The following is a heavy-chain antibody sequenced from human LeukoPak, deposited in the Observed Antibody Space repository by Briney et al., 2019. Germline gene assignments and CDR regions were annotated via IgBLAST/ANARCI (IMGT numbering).Heavy chain of an antibody. J-gene: IGHJ5*02. D-gene: IGHD6-13*01. CDR3: AKESSSNWFDP. Sequence: PGGSLRLSCAASGFTFSSYSMNWVRQAPGKGLEWVSSISRSSSYIYYADSVKGRFTISRDNAKNSLYLQMNSLRAEDTAVYYCAKESSSNWFDPWGQGTLVTVSS. CDR2: ISRSSSYI. CDR1: GFTFSSYS. V-gene: IGHV3-21*01.